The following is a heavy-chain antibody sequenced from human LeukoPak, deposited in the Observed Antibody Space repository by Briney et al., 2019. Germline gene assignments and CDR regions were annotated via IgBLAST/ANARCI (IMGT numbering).Heavy chain of an antibody. CDR3: ARHHYYEGN. CDR2: IYFSGST. Sequence: ASETLSLTCTVSGGSINNSSYYWGWIRQPPGKGLEWIGSIYFSGSTYYNPSLKSRVTISVDTSTNQFSLHLSSVTAADTAVYYCARHHYYEGNWGQGTLVTVSS. V-gene: IGHV4-39*01. J-gene: IGHJ4*02. CDR1: GGSINNSSYY. D-gene: IGHD3-22*01.